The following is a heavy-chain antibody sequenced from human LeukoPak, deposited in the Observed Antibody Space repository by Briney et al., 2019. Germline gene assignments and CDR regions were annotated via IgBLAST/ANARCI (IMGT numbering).Heavy chain of an antibody. V-gene: IGHV3-7*01. J-gene: IGHJ4*02. CDR1: GFPFSSYW. CDR2: IKQDGSDK. Sequence: GGSLRLSCAASGFPFSSYWMSWVRQAPGMGLEWVANIKQDGSDKYYVDSVKGRFTISRDNAKNSLYLQLNSLRADDTAVYYCAGLTGTTGFDYWGQGTLVTVSS. D-gene: IGHD1-1*01. CDR3: AGLTGTTGFDY.